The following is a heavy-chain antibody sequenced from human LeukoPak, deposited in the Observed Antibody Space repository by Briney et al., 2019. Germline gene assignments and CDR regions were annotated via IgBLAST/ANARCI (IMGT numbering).Heavy chain of an antibody. CDR3: AREVGYYYDSSGYLDY. CDR1: GFTFSDYY. J-gene: IGHJ4*02. D-gene: IGHD3-22*01. CDR2: ISSSGSTI. Sequence: GGSLRLSCAASGFTFSDYYMSWIRQAPGKGLEWVSYISSSGSTIYYADSVKGRFTISRDNAKNSLYLQMNSLRAEDTAVYSCAREVGYYYDSSGYLDYWGQGTLVTVSS. V-gene: IGHV3-11*01.